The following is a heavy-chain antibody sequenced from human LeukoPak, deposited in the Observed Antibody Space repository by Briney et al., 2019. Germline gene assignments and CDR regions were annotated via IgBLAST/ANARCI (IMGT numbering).Heavy chain of an antibody. Sequence: GGSLRLSCAASGFTFSSYAMHWVRQAPGKGLEWVAVISYDGSNKYYADSVKGRFTISRDNSKNTLYLQMNSLRAEDTAVYYCARAVPSYCGGDCYPTDYWGRGTLVTVSS. V-gene: IGHV3-30-3*01. CDR1: GFTFSSYA. D-gene: IGHD2-21*02. CDR3: ARAVPSYCGGDCYPTDY. J-gene: IGHJ4*02. CDR2: ISYDGSNK.